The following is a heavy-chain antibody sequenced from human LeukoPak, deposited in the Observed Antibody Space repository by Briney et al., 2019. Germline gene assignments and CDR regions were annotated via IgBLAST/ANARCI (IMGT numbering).Heavy chain of an antibody. Sequence: GGSLRLSCAASGFTFSSYEMNWVRQAPGKGLEWVSYISSSGSTIYYADSVKGRFTISRDNSKNTLYLQMNSLRAEDTAVYYCAKAIFESAALYFDYWGKGTTVTVSS. CDR2: ISSSGSTI. V-gene: IGHV3-48*03. D-gene: IGHD3-9*01. CDR1: GFTFSSYE. J-gene: IGHJ6*04. CDR3: AKAIFESAALYFDY.